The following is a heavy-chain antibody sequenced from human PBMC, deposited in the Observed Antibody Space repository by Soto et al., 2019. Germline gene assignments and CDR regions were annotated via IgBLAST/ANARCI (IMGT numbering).Heavy chain of an antibody. CDR2: INAGNGNT. CDR1: GYTFTIYA. D-gene: IGHD5-18*01. J-gene: IGHJ6*02. Sequence: ASGKVSCKASGYTFTIYAMHWVRQAPGQRLEWMGWINAGNGNTKYSQKFQGRVTITADESTSTAYMELSSLRSEDTAVYYCARDLPNSAGYSYGRGYYYYYGMDVWGQGTTVTVSS. V-gene: IGHV1-3*01. CDR3: ARDLPNSAGYSYGRGYYYYYGMDV.